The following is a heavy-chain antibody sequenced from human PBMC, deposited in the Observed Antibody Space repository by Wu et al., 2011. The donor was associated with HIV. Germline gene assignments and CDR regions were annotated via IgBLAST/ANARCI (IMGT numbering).Heavy chain of an antibody. D-gene: IGHD6-13*01. CDR1: GGSISSYY. Sequence: QVQLQESGPGLVKPSETLSLTCTVSGGSISSYYWSWIRQPPGKGLEWIGYIYYSGSTNYNPSLKSRVTISVDTSKNQFSLKLSSVTAADTAVYYCARKGLGIAAEFDYWGQGTLVTVSS. CDR2: IYYSGST. J-gene: IGHJ4*02. V-gene: IGHV4-59*01. CDR3: ARKGLGIAAEFDY.